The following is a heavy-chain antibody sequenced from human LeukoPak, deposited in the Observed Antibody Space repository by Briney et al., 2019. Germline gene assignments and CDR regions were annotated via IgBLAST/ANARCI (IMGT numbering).Heavy chain of an antibody. J-gene: IGHJ3*02. CDR1: GFTFSSNA. D-gene: IGHD5-18*01. V-gene: IGHV3-30*04. CDR3: ARDPKGGYSYGWGAFDI. Sequence: GGSLRLSCAASGFTFSSNAMHWVRQAPGKGLEWVAIISFDGNNRYYADSVKGRFTISRDNSKNTLYLKMNSLRTEDTAVYYCARDPKGGYSYGWGAFDIWGHGTMVTVSS. CDR2: ISFDGNNR.